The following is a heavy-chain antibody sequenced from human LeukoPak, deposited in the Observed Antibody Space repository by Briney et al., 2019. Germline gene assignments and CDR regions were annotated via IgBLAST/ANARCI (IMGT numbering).Heavy chain of an antibody. CDR3: AREGYYGSGSPPSLYFDY. Sequence: GGPLRLSCAASGFTFRNYVIHWFRQAPGKGLEGVPVTSSDLNVKLYADSVKGRFTISRDNSRSTLYLQMNSLRPEDTAIYYCAREGYYGSGSPPSLYFDYWGQGTLVTVSS. V-gene: IGHV3-30-3*01. J-gene: IGHJ4*02. CDR1: GFTFRNYV. CDR2: TSSDLNVK. D-gene: IGHD3-10*01.